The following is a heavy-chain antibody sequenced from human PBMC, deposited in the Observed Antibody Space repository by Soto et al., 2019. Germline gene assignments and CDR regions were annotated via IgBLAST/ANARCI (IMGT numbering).Heavy chain of an antibody. Sequence: GGSLRLSCAASGFTFSSYAMSWVRQAPGKGLEWVSAISGSGGSTYYADSVKGRFTISRDNSKNTLYLQMNSLRAEDTAVYYCARDEEVVAAKPYYYGMDVWGQGTTVTVSS. D-gene: IGHD2-15*01. CDR1: GFTFSSYA. V-gene: IGHV3-23*01. J-gene: IGHJ6*02. CDR3: ARDEEVVAAKPYYYGMDV. CDR2: ISGSGGST.